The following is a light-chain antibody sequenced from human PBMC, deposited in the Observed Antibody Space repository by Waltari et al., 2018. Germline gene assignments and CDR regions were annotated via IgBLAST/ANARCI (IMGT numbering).Light chain of an antibody. J-gene: IGLJ2*01. V-gene: IGLV3-21*02. CDR1: NIRSKS. Sequence: SYVLTQPPSVSVAPGQTATITCGGTNIRSKSVHWYQQRQGQAPVMVLYDDTHRPSEIPERFSGSNSGNTATLTVSRVEAGDEADYYCQVWDSSRDHVVFGGGTKLTVL. CDR2: DDT. CDR3: QVWDSSRDHVV.